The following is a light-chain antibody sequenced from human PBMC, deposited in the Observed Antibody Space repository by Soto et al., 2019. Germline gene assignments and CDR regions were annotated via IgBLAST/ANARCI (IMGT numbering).Light chain of an antibody. CDR2: ATS. V-gene: IGKV1-39*01. J-gene: IGKJ4*01. CDR3: QQSNSNPT. Sequence: DIQMTQSPSSLSASVGERVTITCRASQTISRYLNWYQQKAGEAPKLLIYATSTLKSGVPSRFSGSGSGTDFTLTINSLQLEDLPLYYCQQSNSNPTFGGGTKVEIK. CDR1: QTISRY.